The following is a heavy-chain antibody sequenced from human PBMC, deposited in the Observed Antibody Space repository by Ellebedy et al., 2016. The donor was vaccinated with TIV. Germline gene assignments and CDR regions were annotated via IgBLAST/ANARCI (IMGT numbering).Heavy chain of an antibody. J-gene: IGHJ2*01. Sequence: GGSLRLSCTASGFTLNNYWMTWVRQAPGKGLEWVANINEDGTKKHYVDSVRGRFTNSRDYAGNSLFLQMNSLGAEYTAVYYCARAIYGASYLWGRGTLVTVSS. CDR2: INEDGTKK. D-gene: IGHD4-17*01. CDR1: GFTLNNYW. V-gene: IGHV3-7*01. CDR3: ARAIYGASYL.